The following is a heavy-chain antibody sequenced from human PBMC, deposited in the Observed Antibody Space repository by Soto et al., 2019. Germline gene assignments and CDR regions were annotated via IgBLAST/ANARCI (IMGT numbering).Heavy chain of an antibody. CDR3: AAAIAVADYYYGMDV. CDR2: IIPIFGTA. Sequence: SVKVSCKASGGTFSSYAISWVRQAPGQGLEWMGGIIPIFGTANYAQKFQGRVTITADESTSTAYMELSSLRSEDTAVYYCAAAIAVADYYYGMDVWGQGTTVTVSS. D-gene: IGHD6-19*01. V-gene: IGHV1-69*13. CDR1: GGTFSSYA. J-gene: IGHJ6*02.